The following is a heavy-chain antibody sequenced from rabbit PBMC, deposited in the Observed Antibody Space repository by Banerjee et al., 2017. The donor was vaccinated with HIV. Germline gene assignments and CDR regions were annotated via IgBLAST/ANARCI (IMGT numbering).Heavy chain of an antibody. CDR2: IYAGSSGST. V-gene: IGHV1S40*01. CDR1: GFSFSNSDH. CDR3: AKYSGSGALDL. J-gene: IGHJ6*01. Sequence: QSLEESGGDLVKPGASLTLTCTASGFSFSNSDHMCWVRQAPGKGLEWIACIYAGSSGSTYYASWAKGRFTISKTSSTTVTLQMTSLTAADTATYFCAKYSGSGALDLWGPGTLVTVS. D-gene: IGHD1-1*01.